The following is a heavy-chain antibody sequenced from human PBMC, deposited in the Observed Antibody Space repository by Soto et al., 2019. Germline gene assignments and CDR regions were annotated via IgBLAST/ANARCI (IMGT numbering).Heavy chain of an antibody. Sequence: GGSLRLSCAASGFTFSSYGMHWVRQAPGKGPEWVAVIWYDGSNKYYADSVKGRFTISRDNSKNTLYLQMNSLRAEDTAVYYCARDPPNSSGCDYWGQGTLVTVSS. CDR3: ARDPPNSSGCDY. D-gene: IGHD6-19*01. J-gene: IGHJ4*02. CDR2: IWYDGSNK. V-gene: IGHV3-33*01. CDR1: GFTFSSYG.